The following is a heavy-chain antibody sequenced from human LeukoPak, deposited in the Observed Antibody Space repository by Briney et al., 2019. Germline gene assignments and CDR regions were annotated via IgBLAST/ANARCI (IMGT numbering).Heavy chain of an antibody. J-gene: IGHJ6*02. V-gene: IGHV4-39*01. CDR2: KYYSGDS. CDR3: ARLHYYYGMDV. CDR1: GGSISSSSYY. Sequence: SETLSLTCTVSGGSISSSSYYWGWIRQPPGKGLELIGSKYYSGDSYYNPSLKSRISISVDTSKNQFSLKLSSVTAADTAVYYCARLHYYYGMDVWGQGTTVTVSS.